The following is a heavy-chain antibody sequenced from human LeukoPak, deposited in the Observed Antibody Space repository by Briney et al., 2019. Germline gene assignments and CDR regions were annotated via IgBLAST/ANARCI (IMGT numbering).Heavy chain of an antibody. V-gene: IGHV4-59*08. Sequence: SETLSLTCTVSGGSISSDYWSWIRQPPGKGLEWIGYIYYSGSTNYNPSLKSRVTISVDTSKNQFSLKLSSVTAADTAVYYCARVGYDYSIYWGQGTLVTVSS. CDR1: GGSISSDY. CDR2: IYYSGST. J-gene: IGHJ4*02. CDR3: ARVGYDYSIY. D-gene: IGHD4-11*01.